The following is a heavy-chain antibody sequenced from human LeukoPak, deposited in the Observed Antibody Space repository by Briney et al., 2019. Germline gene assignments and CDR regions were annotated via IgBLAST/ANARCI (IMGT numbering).Heavy chain of an antibody. J-gene: IGHJ4*02. V-gene: IGHV4-59*12. CDR3: AREDYGSGSYYHY. Sequence: SETLSLTCTVSGGSISSYYWSWIRQPAGKGLEWIGYIYHSGSTYYNPSLKSRVTISIDRSKNQFSLKLSSVTAADTAVYYCAREDYGSGSYYHYWGQGTPVTVSS. CDR1: GGSISSYY. D-gene: IGHD3-10*01. CDR2: IYHSGST.